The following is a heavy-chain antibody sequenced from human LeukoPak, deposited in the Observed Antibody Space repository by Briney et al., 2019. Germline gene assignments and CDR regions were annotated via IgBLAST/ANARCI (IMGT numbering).Heavy chain of an antibody. CDR2: IYHSGSN. Sequence: SQTLSLTCTVSGGSLTSGDYYWTWVRQPPGKGLEWIGYIYHSGSNYSNPSLKSRVTISVDTSKNQFSLKLTSVTAADTAVYYCARAPGAFDIWGQGTLVTVST. D-gene: IGHD3-10*01. V-gene: IGHV4-30-4*01. CDR3: ARAPGAFDI. J-gene: IGHJ3*02. CDR1: GGSLTSGDYY.